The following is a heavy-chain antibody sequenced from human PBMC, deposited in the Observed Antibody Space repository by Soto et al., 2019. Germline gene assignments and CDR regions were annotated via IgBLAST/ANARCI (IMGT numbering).Heavy chain of an antibody. D-gene: IGHD4-4*01. Sequence: SETLSLTCAVYGGSFSGYYWSWIRQPPGKGLEWIGEINHSGSTNYNPSLKSRVTISVDTSKNQFSLKLSSVTAADTAVYYCARWFGNYSNYGTAARGFDYWGQGTLVTVSS. V-gene: IGHV4-34*01. CDR1: GGSFSGYY. J-gene: IGHJ4*02. CDR2: INHSGST. CDR3: ARWFGNYSNYGTAARGFDY.